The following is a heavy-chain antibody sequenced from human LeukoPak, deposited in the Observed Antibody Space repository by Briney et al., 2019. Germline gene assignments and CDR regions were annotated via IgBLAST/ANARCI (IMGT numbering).Heavy chain of an antibody. D-gene: IGHD6-19*01. Sequence: GGSLRLSCAASGFTFSSYWMHWVRQAPGKGLVWVSRINSDGSSTSYADSVKGRFTISRDNAKNTLYLQMNSLRAEDTAVYYCARASVRAGDAFDIWGQGTMVTVSS. CDR3: ARASVRAGDAFDI. J-gene: IGHJ3*02. CDR1: GFTFSSYW. CDR2: INSDGSST. V-gene: IGHV3-74*01.